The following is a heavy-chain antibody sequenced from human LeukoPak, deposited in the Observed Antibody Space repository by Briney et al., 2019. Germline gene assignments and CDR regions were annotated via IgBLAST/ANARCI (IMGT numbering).Heavy chain of an antibody. CDR3: AREAYSSGWSIWDC. V-gene: IGHV3-48*03. CDR1: GFIFSSYE. J-gene: IGHJ4*02. Sequence: GGSLRLSCAASGFIFSSYEMNWVRQAPGKGLEWVSYISSSVSTIFYADSVKGRFTIFRDNAKNSLYLQMNSLRVEDTAVYYCAREAYSSGWSIWDCWGQGTLVTVSS. CDR2: ISSSVSTI. D-gene: IGHD6-19*01.